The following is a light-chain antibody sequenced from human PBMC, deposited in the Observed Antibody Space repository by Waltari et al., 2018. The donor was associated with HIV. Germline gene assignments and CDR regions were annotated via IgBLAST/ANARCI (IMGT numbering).Light chain of an antibody. CDR1: NSNIGHPS. CDR2: KNN. J-gene: IGLJ3*02. V-gene: IGLV1-47*01. Sequence: QSVLTQPPSASGTPGPRVIVSCSGSNSNIGHPSVYWYQHLPGTTPKLLLYKNNQRPSGVPDRFSGSKSGTSASLAISGLQSDDEADYYCAAWDDRLRTWMFGGGTKLTVL. CDR3: AAWDDRLRTWM.